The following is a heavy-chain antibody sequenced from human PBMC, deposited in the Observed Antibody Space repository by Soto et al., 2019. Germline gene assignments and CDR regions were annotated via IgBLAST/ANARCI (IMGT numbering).Heavy chain of an antibody. CDR1: GFTFNSYA. V-gene: IGHV3-23*01. D-gene: IGHD3-10*01. CDR2: IIDSGTNT. Sequence: EVQLLESGGDLVQPGGSLRLSCAASGFTFNSYAMGWVRQAPGKGLEWVSAIIDSGTNTYYADSVKGRFTISRDNSKNTLYLQMNSLRADDTAVHYCAKLGSSSWSPHYYFDYWGQGTLVTVSS. CDR3: AKLGSSSWSPHYYFDY. J-gene: IGHJ4*02.